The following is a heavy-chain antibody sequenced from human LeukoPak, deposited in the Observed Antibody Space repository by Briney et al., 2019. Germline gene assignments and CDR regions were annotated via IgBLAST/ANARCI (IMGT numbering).Heavy chain of an antibody. CDR2: ISAYNGNT. Sequence: ASVKVSCKVSGYTLTELSMHWVRQAPGKGLEWMGWISAYNGNTNYAQKLQGRVTMTTDTSTSTAYMELRSLRSDDTAVYYCARDMAIYGDYFYGMDVWGQGTTVTVSS. J-gene: IGHJ6*02. D-gene: IGHD4-17*01. CDR1: GYTLTELS. V-gene: IGHV1-18*01. CDR3: ARDMAIYGDYFYGMDV.